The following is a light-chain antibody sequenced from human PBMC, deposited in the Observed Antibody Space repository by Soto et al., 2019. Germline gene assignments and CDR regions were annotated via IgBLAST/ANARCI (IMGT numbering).Light chain of an antibody. CDR3: QHYNSWPPWT. V-gene: IGKV3-15*01. CDR2: GAS. Sequence: EIVMTQSPATLSVSPGERATLSCMASQSVSSNLAWYQQKPGQAPRPLIYGASTRATGIPARFSGSGSGTEFTLTISSLQSEDFAVYYCQHYNSWPPWTFGQGTKVEIK. CDR1: QSVSSN. J-gene: IGKJ1*01.